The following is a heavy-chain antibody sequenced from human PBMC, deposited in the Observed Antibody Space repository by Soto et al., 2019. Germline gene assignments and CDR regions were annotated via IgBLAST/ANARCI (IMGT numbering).Heavy chain of an antibody. J-gene: IGHJ3*02. D-gene: IGHD1-1*01. Sequence: PGGSLRLSCAASGFTFSSYSMNWVRQAPGKGLEWVSALYDVDGTYYADSAKGRFTISRDNSNNIIYLQMNSLGPDDTAVYYCASWLEREHAYDIWGLGTMVTVSS. CDR3: ASWLEREHAYDI. CDR2: LYDVDGT. CDR1: GFTFSSYS. V-gene: IGHV3-53*01.